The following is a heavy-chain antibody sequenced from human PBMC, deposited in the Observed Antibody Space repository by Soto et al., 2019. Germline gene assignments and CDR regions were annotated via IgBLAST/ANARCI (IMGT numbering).Heavy chain of an antibody. D-gene: IGHD6-19*01. CDR3: AKGGGVAAVNWFDP. V-gene: IGHV3-30*18. CDR2: ISYDGSNK. CDR1: GFTFTSYV. Sequence: QVQLVESGGGVVQPGRSLSLSCAASGFTFTSYVMYWVRQAPGKGLEWVAVISYDGSNKYYGDSVKGRFTISRDNSKNTLDLQMNSLRTEDTAVYYCAKGGGVAAVNWFDPWGQGTLVTVSS. J-gene: IGHJ5*02.